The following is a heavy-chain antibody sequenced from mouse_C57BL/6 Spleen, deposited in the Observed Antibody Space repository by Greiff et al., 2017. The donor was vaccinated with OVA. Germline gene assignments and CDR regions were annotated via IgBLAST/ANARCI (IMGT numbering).Heavy chain of an antibody. CDR2: INPSTGGT. J-gene: IGHJ3*01. V-gene: IGHV1-42*01. Sequence: VQLQQSGPELVKPGASVKISCTASGYSFTGYYMNWVKQSPEKSLEWIGEINPSTGGTTYNQKFKAKATLTVDKSSRTAYMQLKSLTSEDSAVYYCARPSGGFAYWGQGTLVTVSA. CDR1: GYSFTGYY. CDR3: ARPSGGFAY.